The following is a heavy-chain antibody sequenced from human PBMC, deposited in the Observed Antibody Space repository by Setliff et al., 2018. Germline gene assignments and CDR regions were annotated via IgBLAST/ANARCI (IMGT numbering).Heavy chain of an antibody. D-gene: IGHD3-22*01. V-gene: IGHV5-51*01. CDR1: GYSFSNFW. Sequence: PGESLKISCKGSGYSFSNFWIGWVRQMPGKGLEWMGIIYPGDSHTRYSPSFQGQVTMSADKSINTAYPQWSNLKASDTAIYYCARVYYDSTGYRIPFDYWGQGTLVTVSS. CDR3: ARVYYDSTGYRIPFDY. J-gene: IGHJ4*02. CDR2: IYPGDSHT.